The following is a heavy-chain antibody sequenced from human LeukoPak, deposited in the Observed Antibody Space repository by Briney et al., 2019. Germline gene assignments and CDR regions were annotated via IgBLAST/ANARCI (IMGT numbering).Heavy chain of an antibody. V-gene: IGHV3-48*01. Sequence: GGSLRISCAASGFMFSTYNMNWVRQAPGKGLEWVSFIRSDGSATYYADSVKGRFTISRDNAKNSLLLQMNSLRAEDTAFYYCAREDGSGSYLNVWGQGTLVTVSS. J-gene: IGHJ4*02. CDR1: GFMFSTYN. CDR3: AREDGSGSYLNV. D-gene: IGHD3-10*01. CDR2: IRSDGSAT.